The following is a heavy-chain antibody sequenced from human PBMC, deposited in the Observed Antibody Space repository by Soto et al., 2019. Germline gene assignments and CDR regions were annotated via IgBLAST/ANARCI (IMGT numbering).Heavy chain of an antibody. CDR3: ARGVGPSWSYYNSYFDY. D-gene: IGHD3-10*01. CDR1: GFTFSSYS. V-gene: IGHV3-21*01. J-gene: IGHJ4*02. Sequence: EVQLVESGGGLVKPGGSLRLSCAASGFTFSSYSMNWVRQAPGKGLEWVSSISSSSSYIYYADSVKGRFTSSRDNTKNSLYLQMNSLRAEDTAVYYCARGVGPSWSYYNSYFDYWGQGTLVTVSS. CDR2: ISSSSSYI.